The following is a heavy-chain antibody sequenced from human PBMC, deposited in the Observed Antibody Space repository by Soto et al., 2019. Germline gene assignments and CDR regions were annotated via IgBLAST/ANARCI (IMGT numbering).Heavy chain of an antibody. CDR3: ARAGYSGSYPILDY. CDR1: GGSVSNGVYH. D-gene: IGHD1-26*01. CDR2: IYYSGGT. V-gene: IGHV4-61*08. J-gene: IGHJ4*02. Sequence: PSETMSVTWTVSGGSVSNGVYHWSWIRKPPGKGLEWIGYIYYSGGTNYNPSLRSRVTISLDTSKNQFSLKVSSVTAVDTAVYYCARAGYSGSYPILDYWGQGTLVTVSS.